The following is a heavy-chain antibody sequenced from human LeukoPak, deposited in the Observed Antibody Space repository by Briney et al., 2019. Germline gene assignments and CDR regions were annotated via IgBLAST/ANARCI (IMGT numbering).Heavy chain of an antibody. Sequence: SETLSLTCTVSGGSISSYYWSWIRQPPGKGLEWIGYIYYSGSTNYNPSLKSRVTISVDTSKNQFSLKLSSVTAADTAVYYCARHIKDGSGLHDAFDIWGQGTMVTVSS. V-gene: IGHV4-59*08. CDR2: IYYSGST. J-gene: IGHJ3*02. CDR3: ARHIKDGSGLHDAFDI. D-gene: IGHD3-10*01. CDR1: GGSISSYY.